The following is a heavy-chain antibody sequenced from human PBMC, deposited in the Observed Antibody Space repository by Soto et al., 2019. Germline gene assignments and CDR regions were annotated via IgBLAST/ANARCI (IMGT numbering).Heavy chain of an antibody. CDR2: IHDSGST. Sequence: QVQLQESGPGLVKPSQTLSLTCTVSGGSITSGDYYWSWIRQPPGKGLEWIGYIHDSGSTYYNPSLKSRVTISVDTSKNQFTLRLSSVTAADTAVYYCARGAGGSAEYFQRWGQGTLVTVSS. J-gene: IGHJ1*01. CDR3: ARGAGGSAEYFQR. CDR1: GGSITSGDYY. V-gene: IGHV4-30-4*08. D-gene: IGHD3-10*01.